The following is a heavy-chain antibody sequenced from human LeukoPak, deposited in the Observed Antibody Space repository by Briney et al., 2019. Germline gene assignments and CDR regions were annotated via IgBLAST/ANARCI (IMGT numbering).Heavy chain of an antibody. CDR1: GFTFSTYA. CDR3: ARVGSRITMTPRPWGFDY. J-gene: IGHJ4*02. CDR2: ISGTGGST. V-gene: IGHV3-23*01. D-gene: IGHD3-22*01. Sequence: PGGSLRLSCAASGFTFSTYAMTWVRQAPGKGLEWVSLISGTGGSTYYADSVKGRFTISRDNSKNTLYLQMNSLRAEDTAVYYCARVGSRITMTPRPWGFDYWGQGTLVTVSS.